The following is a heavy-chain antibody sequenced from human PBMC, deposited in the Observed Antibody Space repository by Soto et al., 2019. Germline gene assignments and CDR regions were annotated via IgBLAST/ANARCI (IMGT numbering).Heavy chain of an antibody. J-gene: IGHJ4*02. CDR3: AREQQLKYYFDY. Sequence: PGGSLRLSCAASGFTFSSYEMNWVRQAPGKGLEWVSYISSSGSTIYYADSVKGRFTISRDNAKNSLYLQMNSLRAEDTAVYYCAREQQLKYYFDYWGQGTLVTVSS. D-gene: IGHD6-13*01. CDR1: GFTFSSYE. CDR2: ISSSGSTI. V-gene: IGHV3-48*03.